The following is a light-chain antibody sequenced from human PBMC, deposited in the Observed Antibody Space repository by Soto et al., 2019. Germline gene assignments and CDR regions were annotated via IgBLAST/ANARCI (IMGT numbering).Light chain of an antibody. CDR1: TSNIGENT. J-gene: IGLJ1*01. V-gene: IGLV1-44*01. CDR3: AAWDGSLSGHV. Sequence: QSVLTQPPSVSGTLGQGVTISCSGSTSNIGENTVGWFQQLPGTAPKVLIYVNDKRPSGVPDRCSGSKSGTSAYLAISGLQSEEEADDYCAAWDGSLSGHVFGAGTKLTVL. CDR2: VND.